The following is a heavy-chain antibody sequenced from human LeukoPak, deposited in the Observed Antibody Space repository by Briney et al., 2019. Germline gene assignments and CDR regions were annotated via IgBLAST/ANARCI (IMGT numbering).Heavy chain of an antibody. D-gene: IGHD5-18*01. CDR3: ARRYSYGYLSYMDV. J-gene: IGHJ6*03. CDR1: GFTFSSYG. CDR2: IRYDGNEK. Sequence: GGSLRLSCAASGFTFSSYGMHWVRQAPGKGLEWVASIRYDGNEKHYADSVKGRFTISRDNSKNTLYLQMNSLRAEDTAVYYCARRYSYGYLSYMDVWGKGTTVTISS. V-gene: IGHV3-30*02.